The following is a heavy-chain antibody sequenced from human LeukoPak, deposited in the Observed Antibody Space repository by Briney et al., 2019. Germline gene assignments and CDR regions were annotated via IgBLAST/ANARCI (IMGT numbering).Heavy chain of an antibody. CDR2: IYTSGST. V-gene: IGHV4-4*07. J-gene: IGHJ4*02. D-gene: IGHD6-19*01. Sequence: PSETLSLTCTVYGGSISSYYWCWIRQPAGKGLEWIGRIYTSGSTNYNPSLKSRVTISVDKSKNQFSLKLSSVTAADTAVYYCARVRQWLFDYWGQGTLVTVSS. CDR1: GGSISSYY. CDR3: ARVRQWLFDY.